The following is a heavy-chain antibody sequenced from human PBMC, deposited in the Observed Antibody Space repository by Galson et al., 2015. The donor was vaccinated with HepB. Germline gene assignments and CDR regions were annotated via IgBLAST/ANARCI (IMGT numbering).Heavy chain of an antibody. J-gene: IGHJ5*02. CDR3: ARGLAAAGSWLDP. Sequence: SVKVSCKASGYTFGAYYTHWVRQAPGQGLEWMGRINPHSGGAIYAQKFQGRVTMASDTSASTAYMELRRLRFDDTAIYYRARGLAAAGSWLDPWGQGTLVTVSS. D-gene: IGHD6-13*01. V-gene: IGHV1-2*06. CDR2: INPHSGGA. CDR1: GYTFGAYY.